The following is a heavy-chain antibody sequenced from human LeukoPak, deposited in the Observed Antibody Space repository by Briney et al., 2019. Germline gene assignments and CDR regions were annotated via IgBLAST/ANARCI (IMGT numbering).Heavy chain of an antibody. CDR2: IYTSGST. CDR3: ARDSTFIAVAGTHWGMDV. D-gene: IGHD6-19*01. V-gene: IGHV4-4*07. CDR1: GGSISSHY. Sequence: SETLSLTCTVSGGSISSHYWSWIRQPAGKGLEWIGRIYTSGSTNYNPSLKSRVTMSVDTSKNQFSLKLSSVTAADTAVYYCARDSTFIAVAGTHWGMDVWGQGTTVTVSS. J-gene: IGHJ6*02.